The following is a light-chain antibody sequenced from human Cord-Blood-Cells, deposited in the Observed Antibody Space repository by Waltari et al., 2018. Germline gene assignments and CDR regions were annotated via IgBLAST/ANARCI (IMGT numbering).Light chain of an antibody. CDR2: DVS. CDR1: SRDAGGYNY. CDR3: SSYTSSSTLV. Sequence: QSALTQPASVSGSPGQSITISCTGTSRDAGGYNYVSWYQQHPGKAPKLMIYDVSNRPSGVSNRFSVSKSGNTASLTISGLQAEDEADYYCSSYTSSSTLVFGGGTKLTVL. V-gene: IGLV2-14*01. J-gene: IGLJ2*01.